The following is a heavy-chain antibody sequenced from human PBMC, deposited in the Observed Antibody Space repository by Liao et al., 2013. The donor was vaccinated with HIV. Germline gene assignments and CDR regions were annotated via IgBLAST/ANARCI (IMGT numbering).Heavy chain of an antibody. CDR1: GGSIRHYF. D-gene: IGHD3-22*01. Sequence: QVQLQESGPGVVRPSETLSLTCNVSGGSIRHYFWTWIRQPAGQGLEWIGRLYNSGSTNHSPSLKSRVAMSLDTSKNQYTLKLRSVTAADTAVYYCARPSPYYYDRSGSHDGAFDVWGQGTMVIVSS. J-gene: IGHJ3*01. CDR2: LYNSGST. V-gene: IGHV4-4*07. CDR3: ARPSPYYYDRSGSHDGAFDV.